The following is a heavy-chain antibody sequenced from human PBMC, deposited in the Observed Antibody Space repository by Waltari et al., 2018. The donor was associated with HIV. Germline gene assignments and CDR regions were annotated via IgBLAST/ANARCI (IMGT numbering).Heavy chain of an antibody. CDR3: ARDKGYEETGDFPWNWFDP. V-gene: IGHV3-7*01. Sequence: EAQLEESGGKLVRPGGSLRLSCVGSGLTFNSCWLSCVGEAPGEGLEWVAKINRDGSETYGLDSVKGRFAISRDNANNAVSLQITNAKVDDTGRYYCARDKGYEETGDFPWNWFDPWGQGTLVTVSS. J-gene: IGHJ5*02. CDR1: GLTFNSCW. CDR2: INRDGSET. D-gene: IGHD3-3*01.